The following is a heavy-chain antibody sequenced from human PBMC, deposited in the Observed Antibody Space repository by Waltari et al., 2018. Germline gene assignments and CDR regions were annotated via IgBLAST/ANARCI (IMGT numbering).Heavy chain of an antibody. CDR3: ARQGLQAAGTWVGYYYYMDV. V-gene: IGHV4-59*08. J-gene: IGHJ6*03. CDR2: IDYSGST. Sequence: QVQLQESGPGLVKPSETLSLTCAVYGGSFSGYYWSWIRQPPGKGLEWIGYIDYSGSTKNNPSLNSRVTISVDTSKNQVSLRLSSVTAADTALYYCARQGLQAAGTWVGYYYYMDVWGKGTTVTVSS. CDR1: GGSFSGYY. D-gene: IGHD6-13*01.